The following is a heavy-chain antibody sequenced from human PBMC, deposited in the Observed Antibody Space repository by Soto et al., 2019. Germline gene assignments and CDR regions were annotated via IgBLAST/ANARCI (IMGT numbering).Heavy chain of an antibody. CDR2: ISGSGGST. CDR3: AKDSSGYYGVFDY. D-gene: IGHD3-22*01. Sequence: EVQLLESGGGLVQPGGSLRLSCAASGFTFSSYAMSWDRQAPGKGLEWVSAISGSGGSTYYADSVKGRFTISRDNSKNTLYLQMNSLRAEDTAVYYSAKDSSGYYGVFDYWGQGTLVTVSS. J-gene: IGHJ4*02. V-gene: IGHV3-23*01. CDR1: GFTFSSYA.